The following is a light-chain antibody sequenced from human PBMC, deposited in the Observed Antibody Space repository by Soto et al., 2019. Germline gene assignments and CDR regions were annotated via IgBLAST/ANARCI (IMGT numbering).Light chain of an antibody. Sequence: EIVLTQSPGTLSLSPGKRATLSCRASQSVSSSYLAWYQQKPDQAPRPLIYGASSRAIGIQNRFRGSGSGTDFTLTISRLEPEDFAVYYCQQYGSSPWTFGQGTQVEIK. CDR1: QSVSSSY. V-gene: IGKV3-20*01. J-gene: IGKJ1*01. CDR3: QQYGSSPWT. CDR2: GAS.